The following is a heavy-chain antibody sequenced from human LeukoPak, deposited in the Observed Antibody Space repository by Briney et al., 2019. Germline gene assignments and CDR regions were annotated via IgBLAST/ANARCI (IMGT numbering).Heavy chain of an antibody. CDR3: ARAYSLYYGSGVSFDY. Sequence: SETLSLTCTVSGGSISSGGYYWSWIRQHPGKGLEWIGYIYYSGSTYYNPSLKSRVTISVDTSKNQFSLKLSSVTAPDTAVYYCARAYSLYYGSGVSFDYWGQGTLVTVSS. D-gene: IGHD3-10*01. CDR2: IYYSGST. CDR1: GGSISSGGYY. J-gene: IGHJ4*02. V-gene: IGHV4-31*03.